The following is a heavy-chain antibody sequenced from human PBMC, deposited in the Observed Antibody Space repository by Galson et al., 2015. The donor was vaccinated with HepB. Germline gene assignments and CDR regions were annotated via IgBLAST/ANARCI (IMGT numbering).Heavy chain of an antibody. CDR3: ARLQAKRFLEWFIDY. Sequence: PALVKPTQTLTLTCTLSGFSVSTTGMSVTWIRQTPGRALEWLALIDWDDDKYYSTSLRTRLTISKDTSKNQVVLTMTDMDPVDTGTYYCARLQAKRFLEWFIDYWGQGVLVTVSS. D-gene: IGHD3-3*01. CDR1: GFSVSTTGMS. V-gene: IGHV2-70*01. CDR2: IDWDDDK. J-gene: IGHJ4*02.